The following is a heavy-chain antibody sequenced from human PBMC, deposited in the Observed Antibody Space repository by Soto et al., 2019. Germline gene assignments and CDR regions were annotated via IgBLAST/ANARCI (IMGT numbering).Heavy chain of an antibody. J-gene: IGHJ5*02. CDR1: GGSFSGYY. CDR3: ARGSAYVAYDSSGYYYIPWFAP. D-gene: IGHD3-22*01. V-gene: IGHV4-34*01. Sequence: SETLSLTCAVYGGSFSGYYWSWIRQPPWKGLEWIGEINHSGSTNYNPSLKRRVTISVDTSKNQFSLKLSSVTAADTAVYYCARGSAYVAYDSSGYYYIPWFAPWGQGTLVTVSS. CDR2: INHSGST.